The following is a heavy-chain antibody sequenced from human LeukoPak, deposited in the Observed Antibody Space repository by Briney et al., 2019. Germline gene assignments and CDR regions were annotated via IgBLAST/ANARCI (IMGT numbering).Heavy chain of an antibody. Sequence: GGSLRLSCAPSGFTFSTYWMTWVRQAPGKGLEWVANIKQDGSEEYYVDSVKGRFTISKDSAKNSLYLQMNSLRVEDTAVYYCARHIDWKFDYWGQGTLVTVSS. CDR3: ARHIDWKFDY. CDR2: IKQDGSEE. J-gene: IGHJ4*02. V-gene: IGHV3-7*01. CDR1: GFTFSTYW. D-gene: IGHD1-1*01.